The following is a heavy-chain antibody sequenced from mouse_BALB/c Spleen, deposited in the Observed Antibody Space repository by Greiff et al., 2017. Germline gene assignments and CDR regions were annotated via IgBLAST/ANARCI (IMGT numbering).Heavy chain of an antibody. CDR3: ARATIYYGYLDY. D-gene: IGHD2-2*01. V-gene: IGHV7-3*02. CDR1: GFTFTDYY. J-gene: IGHJ2*01. Sequence: EVKVVESGGGLVQPGGSLRLSCATSGFTFTDYYMSWVRQPPGKALEWLGFIRNKANGYTTEYSASVKGRFTISRDNSQSILYLQMNTLRAEDSATYYCARATIYYGYLDYWGQGTTLTVSS. CDR2: IRNKANGYTT.